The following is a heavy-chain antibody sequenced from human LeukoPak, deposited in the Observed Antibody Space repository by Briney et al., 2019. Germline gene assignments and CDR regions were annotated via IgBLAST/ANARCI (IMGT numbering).Heavy chain of an antibody. CDR1: GYTFTDYY. Sequence: GASVKVPCKTSGYTFTDYYIHWVRQAPGQGLEWMGWINPKSGDTNYAQKFQGRVTMTRDTSINTAYMELSSLRSDDTAVFYCARGTTHWGQGTLITVSS. D-gene: IGHD1/OR15-1a*01. CDR2: INPKSGDT. V-gene: IGHV1-2*02. CDR3: ARGTTH. J-gene: IGHJ4*02.